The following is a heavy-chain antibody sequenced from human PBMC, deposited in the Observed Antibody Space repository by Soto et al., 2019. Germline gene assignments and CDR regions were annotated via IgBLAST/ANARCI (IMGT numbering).Heavy chain of an antibody. V-gene: IGHV3-7*01. Sequence: PGGSLRLSCAASGFTFRSYWMAWVRQPPGKGLEWVANIDKDGTEKNYVGSVKGRFTISRDNVKNSLYLQMNSLRAEDTAVYYCARDRYSYYDFWSGSLPYYYYGMDVWGQGTTVTVSS. CDR2: IDKDGTEK. D-gene: IGHD3-3*01. CDR3: ARDRYSYYDFWSGSLPYYYYGMDV. J-gene: IGHJ6*02. CDR1: GFTFRSYW.